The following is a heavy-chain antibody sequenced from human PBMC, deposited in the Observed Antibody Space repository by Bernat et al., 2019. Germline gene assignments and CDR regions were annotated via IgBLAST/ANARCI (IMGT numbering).Heavy chain of an antibody. CDR1: GFTFSSHW. Sequence: VQLVESGGGVVQPGRSLRLSCAASGFTFSSHWMHWVRQAPGKGLVWVSRINSDGSSTSYADSVKGRFTISRDNSKNTLYLQMNSLRAEDTAVYYCAREIVVVVAATYYYYGMDVWGQGTTVTVSS. J-gene: IGHJ6*02. CDR2: INSDGSST. V-gene: IGHV3-74*01. D-gene: IGHD2-15*01. CDR3: AREIVVVVAATYYYYGMDV.